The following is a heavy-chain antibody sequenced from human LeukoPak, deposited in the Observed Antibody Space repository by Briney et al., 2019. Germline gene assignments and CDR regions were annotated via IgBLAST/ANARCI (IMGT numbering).Heavy chain of an antibody. D-gene: IGHD2-15*01. J-gene: IGHJ4*02. CDR2: TSASGGST. CDR3: ASRDPCSGGSCYALGY. V-gene: IGHV3-23*01. CDR1: GFTFSSYA. Sequence: GGSLRLSCAASGFTFSSYAMHWVSQAPGKGLECVSATSASGGSTYYADSVKGRFTISRDNSKNTLYLQMNSLRAEDTAVYFCASRDPCSGGSCYALGYWGQGTLVTVSS.